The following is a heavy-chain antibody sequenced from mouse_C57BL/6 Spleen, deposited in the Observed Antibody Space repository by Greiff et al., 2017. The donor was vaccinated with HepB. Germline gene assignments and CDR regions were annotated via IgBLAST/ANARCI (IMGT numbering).Heavy chain of an antibody. D-gene: IGHD1-1*01. V-gene: IGHV5-9*01. CDR3: ARHTEYINLMDY. J-gene: IGHJ4*01. CDR1: GFTFSSYT. Sequence: EVMLVESGGGLVKPGGSLKLSCAASGFTFSSYTMSWVRQTPEKRLEWVATISGGGGNTYYPDSVKGRFTISRDNAKNTLYLQMSGLRSEDTALYYCARHTEYINLMDYWGQGTSVTVSS. CDR2: ISGGGGNT.